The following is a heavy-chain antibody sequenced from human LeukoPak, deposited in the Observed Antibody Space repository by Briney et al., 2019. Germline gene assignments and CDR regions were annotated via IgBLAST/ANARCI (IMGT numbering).Heavy chain of an antibody. J-gene: IGHJ4*02. V-gene: IGHV4-59*08. D-gene: IGHD3-22*01. CDR3: ARRGAYYYDSSGYQSPYYFDY. CDR2: IYYSGST. CDR1: DGSITND. Sequence: SETLSLTCTVSDGSITNDWSWVRQTPGKGLEWIGYIYYSGSTNYNPSLKSRVTISVDTSKNQFSLKLSSVTAADTAVYYCARRGAYYYDSSGYQSPYYFDYWGQGTLVTVSS.